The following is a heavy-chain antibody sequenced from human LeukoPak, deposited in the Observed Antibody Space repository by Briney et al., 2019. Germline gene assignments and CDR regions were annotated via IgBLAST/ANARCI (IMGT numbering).Heavy chain of an antibody. Sequence: KPSETLSLTCTVSGGSISSSSYYWSWIRQPPGKGLEWIGYIYYSGSTNYNPSLKSRVTISVDTSKNQFSLKLSSVTAADTAVYYCASNYYGSGSLDYRGQGNLVTVSS. J-gene: IGHJ4*02. CDR3: ASNYYGSGSLDY. CDR1: GGSISSSSYY. D-gene: IGHD3-10*01. CDR2: IYYSGST. V-gene: IGHV4-61*05.